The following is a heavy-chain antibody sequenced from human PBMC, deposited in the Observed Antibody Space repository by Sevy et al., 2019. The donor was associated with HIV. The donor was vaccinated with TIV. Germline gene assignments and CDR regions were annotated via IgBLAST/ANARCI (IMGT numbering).Heavy chain of an antibody. Sequence: GESLKISCKGSGYSFTRYWIGWVCQMPGKGLEGMGIIYPGDSETRYSPSFQGQVTISADRSINTAYLQWSSLKASDTAMYYCSGGWRTNAFDIWGQGTMVTVSS. CDR1: GYSFTRYW. J-gene: IGHJ3*02. CDR3: SGGWRTNAFDI. V-gene: IGHV5-51*01. CDR2: IYPGDSET. D-gene: IGHD5-12*01.